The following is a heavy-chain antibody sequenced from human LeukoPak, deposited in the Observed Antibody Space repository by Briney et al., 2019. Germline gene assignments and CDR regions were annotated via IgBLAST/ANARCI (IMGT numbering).Heavy chain of an antibody. Sequence: ASVKVSCKASGYTFTSYDIKWVRQATGQGLEWMGWMNPNSGNTGYAQKFQGRVTMTRNTSISTAYMELSSLRSEDTAVYYCARVRRRITIFGVAWYYFDYWGQGALVTVSS. CDR3: ARVRRRITIFGVAWYYFDY. J-gene: IGHJ4*02. V-gene: IGHV1-8*01. CDR2: MNPNSGNT. D-gene: IGHD3-3*01. CDR1: GYTFTSYD.